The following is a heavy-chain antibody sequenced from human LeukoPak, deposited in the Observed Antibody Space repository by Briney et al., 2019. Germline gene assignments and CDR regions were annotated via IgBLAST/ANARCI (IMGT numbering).Heavy chain of an antibody. V-gene: IGHV4-59*01. Sequence: SETLSLTCTVSSGSISSYYWSWIRQPPGKGLEWIGDISYSGSTNYNPSLKGRVTISVDTSKNQFSLRLSSVTAADTAVYYCARRAYSSGYYYFDYWGQGTLVTVSS. J-gene: IGHJ4*02. D-gene: IGHD3-22*01. CDR1: SGSISSYY. CDR3: ARRAYSSGYYYFDY. CDR2: ISYSGST.